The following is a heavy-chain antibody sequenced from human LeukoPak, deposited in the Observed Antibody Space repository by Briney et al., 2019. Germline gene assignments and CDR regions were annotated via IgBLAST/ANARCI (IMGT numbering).Heavy chain of an antibody. V-gene: IGHV1-8*01. D-gene: IGHD3-3*01. J-gene: IGHJ4*02. Sequence: GASVKVSCKASGYTFTSYDINWVRQATGQGLEWMGWMNPNSGNTGYAQKFQGRVTMTRNTSISTAYMELSSLRSEDTAVYYCAREGLIFGVVTPFDYWAREPWSPSPQ. CDR1: GYTFTSYD. CDR2: MNPNSGNT. CDR3: AREGLIFGVVTPFDY.